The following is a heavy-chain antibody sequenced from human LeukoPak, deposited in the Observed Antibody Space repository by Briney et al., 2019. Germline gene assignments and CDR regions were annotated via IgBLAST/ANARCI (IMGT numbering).Heavy chain of an antibody. J-gene: IGHJ6*02. Sequence: KTSETLSLTCAVYGGSFSGYYWSWIRQPPGKGLEWIGEINHSGSTNYNPSLKSRVTISVDTSKNQFSLKLSSVTAADTAVYYCARHFTTRGSYFIGYYGMDVWGQGTTVTVSS. CDR3: ARHFTTRGSYFIGYYGMDV. V-gene: IGHV4-34*01. CDR2: INHSGST. CDR1: GGSFSGYY. D-gene: IGHD1-26*01.